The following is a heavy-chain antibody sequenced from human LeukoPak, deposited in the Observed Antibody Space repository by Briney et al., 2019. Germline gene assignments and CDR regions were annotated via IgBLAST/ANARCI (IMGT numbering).Heavy chain of an antibody. CDR2: INPSGGST. CDR3: TKASLAFGTKYFDP. J-gene: IGHJ5*02. V-gene: IGHV1-46*01. D-gene: IGHD3-10*01. CDR1: GYTFTTYH. Sequence: GASVKVSCKASGYTFTTYHMHWVRQAPGQGLEWMGIINPSGGSTNYAQKFQGRVTMTRVTSITTAYMELRSLRSDDTAVYYCTKASLAFGTKYFDPWGQGTLVTVSS.